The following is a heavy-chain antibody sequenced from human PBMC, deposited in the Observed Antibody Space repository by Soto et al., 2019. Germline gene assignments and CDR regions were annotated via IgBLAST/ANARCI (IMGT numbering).Heavy chain of an antibody. CDR2: IIPIFGTA. Sequence: SVRVSCKASGGTFSSYAIGGVRQATGQGLEWMGGIIPIFGTANYAQKFQGRVTITADESTSTAYMELSSLRSEDTAVYYCARDLTNTGDYPRWFDPWGQGTLVTVSS. J-gene: IGHJ5*02. CDR3: ARDLTNTGDYPRWFDP. V-gene: IGHV1-69*13. CDR1: GGTFSSYA. D-gene: IGHD4-17*01.